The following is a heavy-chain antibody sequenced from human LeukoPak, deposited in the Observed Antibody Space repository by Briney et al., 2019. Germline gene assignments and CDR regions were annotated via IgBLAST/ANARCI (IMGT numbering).Heavy chain of an antibody. CDR1: GFTFSSYA. CDR3: ARAPMYYYDSSGYLLY. CDR2: ISYDGSNK. J-gene: IGHJ4*02. Sequence: GGSLRLSCAASGFTFSSYAMHRVRQAPGKGLEWVAVISYDGSNKYYADSVKGRFTISRDNSKNTLYLQMNSLRAEDTAVYYCARAPMYYYDSSGYLLYWGQGTLVTVSS. D-gene: IGHD3-22*01. V-gene: IGHV3-30-3*01.